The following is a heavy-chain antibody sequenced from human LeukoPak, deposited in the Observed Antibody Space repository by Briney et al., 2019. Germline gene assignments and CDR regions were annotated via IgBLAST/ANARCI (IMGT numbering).Heavy chain of an antibody. Sequence: GASVKVSCKASGYTFTSYGISWVGQAPGQGLEWMGWISAYNGNTNYAQKLQGRVTMTTDTSTSTAYMELRSLRSDDTAVYYCARGYRLTGTTPSNWFDPWGQGTLVTVSS. CDR2: ISAYNGNT. J-gene: IGHJ5*02. CDR1: GYTFTSYG. D-gene: IGHD1-7*01. V-gene: IGHV1-18*01. CDR3: ARGYRLTGTTPSNWFDP.